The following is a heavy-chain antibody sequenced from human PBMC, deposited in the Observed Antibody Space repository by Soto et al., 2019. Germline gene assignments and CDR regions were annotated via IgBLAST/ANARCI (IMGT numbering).Heavy chain of an antibody. D-gene: IGHD3-10*01. CDR1: GFTFSSYG. CDR3: APGGGGRAVWFGELPIDY. CDR2: ISYDGSNK. V-gene: IGHV3-30*03. Sequence: QVQLVESGGGVVQPGRSLRLSCAASGFTFSSYGMHWVRQAPGKGLEWVAVISYDGSNKYYADSVKGRFTISRDNSKNRLYLQMNSLRAGDTALYYCAPGGGGRAVWFGELPIDYWGQGTLVTVSS. J-gene: IGHJ4*02.